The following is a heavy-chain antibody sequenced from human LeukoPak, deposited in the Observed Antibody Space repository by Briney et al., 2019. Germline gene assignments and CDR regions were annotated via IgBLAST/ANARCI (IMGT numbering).Heavy chain of an antibody. CDR2: INPNNGDT. CDR1: GYTFTGSY. D-gene: IGHD1-14*01. Sequence: ASVKVSCKASGYTFTGSYMHWVRQAPGQGLEWRGGINPNNGDTHYAQKFQGTVTMTRDTYISTAYMELSSLRSDDTAVYYCARGVAGVYFYYYMDVWGKGTTVTVSS. V-gene: IGHV1-2*02. J-gene: IGHJ6*03. CDR3: ARGVAGVYFYYYMDV.